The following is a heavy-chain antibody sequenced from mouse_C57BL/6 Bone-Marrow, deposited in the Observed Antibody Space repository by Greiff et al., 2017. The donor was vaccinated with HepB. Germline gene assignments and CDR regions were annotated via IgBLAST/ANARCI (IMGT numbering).Heavy chain of an antibody. J-gene: IGHJ4*01. V-gene: IGHV5-17*01. CDR3: ARRNWDDAMDY. CDR2: ISSGSSTI. CDR1: GFTFSDYG. D-gene: IGHD4-1*01. Sequence: EVQGVESGGGLVKPGGSLKLSCAASGFTFSDYGMHWVRQAPEKGLEWVAYISSGSSTIYYADTVKGRFTISRENAKNTLFLQMTSLRSEDTAMYYCARRNWDDAMDYWGQGTSVTVSS.